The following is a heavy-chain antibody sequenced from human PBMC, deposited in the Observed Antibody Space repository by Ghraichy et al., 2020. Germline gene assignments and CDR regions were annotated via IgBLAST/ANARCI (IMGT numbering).Heavy chain of an antibody. CDR3: ARGRLHWSGYYFP. J-gene: IGHJ5*02. V-gene: IGHV4-34*01. CDR2: INHSGST. Sequence: SETLSLTCAVYGGSFSGYYWSWIRQPPGKGLEWIGEINHSGSTNYNPSLKSRVTISVDTSKNQFSLKLSSVTAADTAVYYCARGRLHWSGYYFPWGQGTLVTVSS. D-gene: IGHD3-3*01. CDR1: GGSFSGYY.